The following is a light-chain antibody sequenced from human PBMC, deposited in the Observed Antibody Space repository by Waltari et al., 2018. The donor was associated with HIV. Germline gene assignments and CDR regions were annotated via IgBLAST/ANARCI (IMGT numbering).Light chain of an antibody. J-gene: IGLJ2*01. Sequence: QSALTQPASVSGSPGQSITISCTGTRSDVGSYNLVSWYQQHPGKAPKLMIYEVTKRPSGVSNSFSGSKSGNTASLTISGLQAEDEADYYCCSYAGSSTFVVFGGGTKLTVL. CDR1: RSDVGSYNL. CDR3: CSYAGSSTFVV. V-gene: IGLV2-23*02. CDR2: EVT.